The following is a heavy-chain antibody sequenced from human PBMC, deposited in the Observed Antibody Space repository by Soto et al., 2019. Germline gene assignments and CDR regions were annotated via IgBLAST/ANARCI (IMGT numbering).Heavy chain of an antibody. CDR1: GYTFTTYA. V-gene: IGHV1-3*04. CDR3: ARDGNVVVAADGALDWFDP. Sequence: ASVKVSFKASGYTFTTYAMHWVRQAPGQRLEWMGWINTGNGNTKYSQKFQGRVTITRDTSASTAYMELSSLRSEDTAVYYCARDGNVVVAADGALDWFDPWGQGTLVTVSS. CDR2: INTGNGNT. J-gene: IGHJ5*02. D-gene: IGHD2-15*01.